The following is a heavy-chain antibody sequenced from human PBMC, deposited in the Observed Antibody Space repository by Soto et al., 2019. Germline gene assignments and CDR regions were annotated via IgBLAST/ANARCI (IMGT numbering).Heavy chain of an antibody. J-gene: IGHJ4*02. CDR2: IWYDGSNK. D-gene: IGHD6-19*01. V-gene: IGHV3-33*01. Sequence: QVQLVESGGGVVQPGRSLRLSCAASGFTFSSYGMHWVRQAPGKGLESVAVIWYDGSNKYYADSVKGRFTISRDNSKNTLYLLMNSLRAEDTAVYYCAREDAHSSGWYPFDYWGQGTLVTVSA. CDR1: GFTFSSYG. CDR3: AREDAHSSGWYPFDY.